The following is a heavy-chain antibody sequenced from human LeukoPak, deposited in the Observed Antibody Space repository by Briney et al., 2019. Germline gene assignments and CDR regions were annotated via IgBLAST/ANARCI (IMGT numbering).Heavy chain of an antibody. V-gene: IGHV3-23*01. CDR1: GFTFSSYA. CDR2: ISGSGGST. J-gene: IGHJ6*02. Sequence: GGSLRLSCAASGFTFSSYATSWVRQAPGKGLEWVSAISGSGGSTYYADSVKGRFTISRDNSKNTLYLQMNSLRAEDTAVYYCAKGGTVSRAYYYYYGMDVWGQGTTVTVSS. CDR3: AKGGTVSRAYYYYYGMDV. D-gene: IGHD4-17*01.